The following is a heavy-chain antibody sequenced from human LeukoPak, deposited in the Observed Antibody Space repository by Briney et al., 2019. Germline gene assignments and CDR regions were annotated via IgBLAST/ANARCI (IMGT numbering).Heavy chain of an antibody. D-gene: IGHD6-13*01. CDR1: GGSFSDYY. J-gene: IGHJ4*02. Sequence: SETLSLTCAVYGGSFSDYYWTWIRQPPGKGLEWIGEVNHSGSTNYKPSLKSRVTLSVDTSKNQFSLKLSSVTAADTAVYYCARGRGYSSSWYDYWGQGTLVTVSS. V-gene: IGHV4-34*01. CDR2: VNHSGST. CDR3: ARGRGYSSSWYDY.